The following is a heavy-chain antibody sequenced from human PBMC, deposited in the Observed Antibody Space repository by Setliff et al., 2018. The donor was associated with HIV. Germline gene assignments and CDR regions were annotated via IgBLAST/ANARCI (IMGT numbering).Heavy chain of an antibody. Sequence: ASVKVSCKASGYTFTNYGISWVRQAPGQGLEWMGWISAYNGNTNYAQKFQGRVTMTTDTSTRTAYMELRSLRSDDTAVYYCARVGGPYYDISTGYYGAVDYWGQGTLVTVSS. D-gene: IGHD3-9*01. V-gene: IGHV1-18*01. CDR2: ISAYNGNT. CDR3: ARVGGPYYDISTGYYGAVDY. CDR1: GYTFTNYG. J-gene: IGHJ4*02.